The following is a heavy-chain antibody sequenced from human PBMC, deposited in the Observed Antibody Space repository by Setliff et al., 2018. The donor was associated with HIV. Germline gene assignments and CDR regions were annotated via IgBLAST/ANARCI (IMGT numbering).Heavy chain of an antibody. CDR3: TRVGGGYSGYDYSGFYMDV. Sequence: PGESLKISCKGSGYSFTSYWIGWVRQMPGKGLEWMGIIYPGDSDTRYSPSFQGQVTISRDDSKSIAYLQMNSLKTEDTAVYYCTRVGGGYSGYDYSGFYMDVWGKGTTVTVSS. CDR1: GYSFTSYW. V-gene: IGHV5-51*01. J-gene: IGHJ6*03. D-gene: IGHD5-12*01. CDR2: IYPGDSDT.